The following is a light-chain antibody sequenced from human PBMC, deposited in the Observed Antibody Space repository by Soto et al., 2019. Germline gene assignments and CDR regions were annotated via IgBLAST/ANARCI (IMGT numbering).Light chain of an antibody. Sequence: QSVLTQPPSVSAAPGQKVTISCSGSSSNIGNNYVSWYQQLPRTAPKLLIYENNKRPSGIPDRFSGSKSGTSATLGITGLQTGDEADYYCGTWDSSLSSWVFGGGTKLNVL. J-gene: IGLJ3*02. V-gene: IGLV1-51*02. CDR2: ENN. CDR3: GTWDSSLSSWV. CDR1: SSNIGNNY.